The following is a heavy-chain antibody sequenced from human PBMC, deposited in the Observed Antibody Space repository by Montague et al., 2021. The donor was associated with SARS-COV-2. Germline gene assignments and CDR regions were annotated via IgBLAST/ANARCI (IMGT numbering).Heavy chain of an antibody. Sequence: SVKVSCKASGYTFTSYDINWVRQATGQGLEWMGWMNPNSGSTGYAQKFQGRVTMTRNTSISTAYMELSSLRSEDTAVYYCARQYDFWSGFWFDPWGQGTLVTVSS. CDR2: MNPNSGST. V-gene: IGHV1-8*01. CDR1: GYTFTSYD. D-gene: IGHD3-3*01. J-gene: IGHJ5*02. CDR3: ARQYDFWSGFWFDP.